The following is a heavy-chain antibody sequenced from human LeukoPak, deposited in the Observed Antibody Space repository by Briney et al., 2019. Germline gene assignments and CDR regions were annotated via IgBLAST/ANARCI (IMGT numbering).Heavy chain of an antibody. CDR1: GGSFSGYY. V-gene: IGHV4-34*01. J-gene: IGHJ6*03. CDR2: INHSGGT. D-gene: IGHD2-2*01. CDR3: ARNLRYCSSTSCSWGLYYYYYMDV. Sequence: SETLSLTCAVYGGSFSGYYWSWIRQPPGKGLEWIGEINHSGGTNYNPSLKSRVTISVDTSKNQFSLKLSSVTAADTAVYYCARNLRYCSSTSCSWGLYYYYYMDVWGKGTTVTVSS.